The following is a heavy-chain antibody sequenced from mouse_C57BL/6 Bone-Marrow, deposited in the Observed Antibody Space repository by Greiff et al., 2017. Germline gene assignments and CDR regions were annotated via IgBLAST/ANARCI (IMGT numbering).Heavy chain of an antibody. Sequence: EVQLVESGGGLVKPGGSLKLSCAASGFTFSSYAMSWVRQTPEKRLEWVATISDGGSYTYYPDNVKGRFTISRDNAKNNLYLQMSHLKSEDTAMYYCARGRDGDYWGQGTTLTVSS. CDR2: ISDGGSYT. D-gene: IGHD2-3*01. CDR3: ARGRDGDY. J-gene: IGHJ2*01. CDR1: GFTFSSYA. V-gene: IGHV5-4*01.